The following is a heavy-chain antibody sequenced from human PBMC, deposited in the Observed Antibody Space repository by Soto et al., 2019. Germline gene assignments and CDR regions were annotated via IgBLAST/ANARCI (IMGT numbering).Heavy chain of an antibody. J-gene: IGHJ6*02. CDR1: GVTISSYD. V-gene: IGHV3-48*03. CDR3: ARGHCTSTICYRQYYGMDV. CDR2: INNRGTTI. Sequence: EVQLVESGGGLVQPGGSLSLSCVDSGVTISSYDMNCFRQAPGKGLEWVSYINNRGTTIYYADSVKGRFTISRDNAKNALYPQMSSLRAEDTAVYYCARGHCTSTICYRQYYGMDVWGQGTTVTVSS. D-gene: IGHD2-2*02.